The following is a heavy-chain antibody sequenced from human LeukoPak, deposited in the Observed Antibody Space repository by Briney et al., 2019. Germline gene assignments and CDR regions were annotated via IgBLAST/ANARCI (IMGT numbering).Heavy chain of an antibody. Sequence: GASVKVSCKXSGYTFTSYGISWVRQAPGQGLEWMGWISAYNGNTNYSQKLQGRVTMTTDTSTSTAYMELRSLRSDDTAVYYCARDAVPWGLRSPNAFDIWGQGTMVTVSS. D-gene: IGHD4-17*01. CDR1: GYTFTSYG. CDR3: ARDAVPWGLRSPNAFDI. CDR2: ISAYNGNT. J-gene: IGHJ3*02. V-gene: IGHV1-18*01.